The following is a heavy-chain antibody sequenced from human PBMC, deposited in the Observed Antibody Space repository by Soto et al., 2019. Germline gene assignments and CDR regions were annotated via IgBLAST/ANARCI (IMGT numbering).Heavy chain of an antibody. Sequence: GGSLRLSCAASGFTFSSYGMHWVRQAPGKGLEWVAVIWYDGSNKYYADSVKGRFTISRDNSKNTLYLQMNSLRAEDTAVYYCARRYCSGGSCYRYYYYGMDVWGQGTTVTVSS. D-gene: IGHD2-15*01. CDR3: ARRYCSGGSCYRYYYYGMDV. CDR1: GFTFSSYG. J-gene: IGHJ6*02. CDR2: IWYDGSNK. V-gene: IGHV3-33*01.